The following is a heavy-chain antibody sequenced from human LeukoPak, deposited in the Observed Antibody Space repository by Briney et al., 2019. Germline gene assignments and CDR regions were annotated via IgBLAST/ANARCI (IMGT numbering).Heavy chain of an antibody. D-gene: IGHD2-2*01. J-gene: IGHJ5*02. CDR2: IIPIFGTA. V-gene: IGHV1-69*05. CDR1: GGTFSSYA. Sequence: ASVKVSCKASGGTFSSYAISWVRQAPGQGLEWMGGIIPIFGTANYAQKFQGRVTITTDESTSTAYMELSSLRSEDTAVYYCARIEPCTSCYGWLHLWGQGTLDRVFS. CDR3: ARIEPCTSCYGWLHL.